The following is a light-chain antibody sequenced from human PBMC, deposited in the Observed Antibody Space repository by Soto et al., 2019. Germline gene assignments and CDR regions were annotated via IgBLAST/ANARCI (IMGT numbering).Light chain of an antibody. J-gene: IGKJ4*01. CDR2: DAS. CDR3: QQRSNWPPLT. CDR1: QSVGIN. V-gene: IGKV3-11*01. Sequence: EIVLTQSPATLSLSPGGRGTLSCRASQSVGINLAWYQQKPGQAPRLLINDASNRATGIPARFSGSGSGTDFTLTISSLEAEDSGVYYCQQRSNWPPLTFGGGTKVEIK.